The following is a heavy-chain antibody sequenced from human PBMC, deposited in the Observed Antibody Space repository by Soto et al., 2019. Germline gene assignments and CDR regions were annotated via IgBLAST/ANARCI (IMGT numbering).Heavy chain of an antibody. CDR2: ISYDGNNK. J-gene: IGHJ4*02. CDR3: ARGIAARWGFDY. V-gene: IGHV3-30-3*01. Sequence: QVQLVESGGGVVQPGRSLRLSCAASGFTFSSYAMHWVRQAPGKGLEWVAVISYDGNNKYYADSVKGRFTISRDNSKNTLYLQMNSLRAEDTAMYYCARGIAARWGFDYWGQGTPVTVSS. D-gene: IGHD6-6*01. CDR1: GFTFSSYA.